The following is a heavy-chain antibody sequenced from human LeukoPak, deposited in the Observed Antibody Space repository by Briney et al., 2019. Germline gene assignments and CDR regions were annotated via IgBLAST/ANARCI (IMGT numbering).Heavy chain of an antibody. D-gene: IGHD3-22*01. J-gene: IGHJ4*02. V-gene: IGHV4-59*01. CDR2: IYYSGST. CDR1: GGSISSYY. Sequence: PPETLSLTCTVSGGSISSYYWSWIRQPPGKGLEGIGYIYYSGSTNYNHSLKSRVTISVDTSKNQFSLKLSSVTAADTAVYYCARGARYYYDSSGSSLFDYWGQGTLVTVSS. CDR3: ARGARYYYDSSGSSLFDY.